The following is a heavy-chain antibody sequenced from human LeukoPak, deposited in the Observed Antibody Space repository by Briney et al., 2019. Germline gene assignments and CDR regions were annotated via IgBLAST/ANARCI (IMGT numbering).Heavy chain of an antibody. CDR1: GYTFTSYD. J-gene: IGHJ4*02. CDR3: ARDSNLYYDFWSGSFRWYPYFDY. V-gene: IGHV1-8*01. CDR2: MNPNSGNT. Sequence: ASVKVSCKASGYTFTSYDINWVRQATGQGLEWMGWMNPNSGNTGYAQKLQGRVTMTTDISTSTAYMELRSLRSDDTAVYYCARDSNLYYDFWSGSFRWYPYFDYWGQGTLVTVSS. D-gene: IGHD3-3*01.